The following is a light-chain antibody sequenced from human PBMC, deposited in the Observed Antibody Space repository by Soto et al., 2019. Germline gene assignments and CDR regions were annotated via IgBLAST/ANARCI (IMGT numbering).Light chain of an antibody. V-gene: IGKV1-39*01. CDR1: QSISTY. CDR2: FAS. J-gene: IGKJ4*01. Sequence: DIQMTQSPSSLSASVGDRVTITCRASQSISTYLNWYQQKPGKAPKVLIYFASNLQSGVPSRFSGSGSGTDFTLTISSLQPEDFATYYCQQSYSWPLTFGGGTKVEIK. CDR3: QQSYSWPLT.